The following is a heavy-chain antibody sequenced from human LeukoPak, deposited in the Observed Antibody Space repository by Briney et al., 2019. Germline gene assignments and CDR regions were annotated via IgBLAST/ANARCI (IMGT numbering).Heavy chain of an antibody. D-gene: IGHD3-3*01. V-gene: IGHV4-4*07. CDR2: IYTSGST. CDR1: GGSISSYY. CDR3: ARGPRYDFWSGYSPRKYFDYYYYYYMDV. J-gene: IGHJ6*03. Sequence: PSETLSLTCTVSGGSISSYYWSWIRQPAEKGLEWIGRIYTSGSTNYNPSLKSRVTMSVDTSKNQFSLKLSSVTAADTAVYYCARGPRYDFWSGYSPRKYFDYYYYYYMDVWGKGTTVTVSS.